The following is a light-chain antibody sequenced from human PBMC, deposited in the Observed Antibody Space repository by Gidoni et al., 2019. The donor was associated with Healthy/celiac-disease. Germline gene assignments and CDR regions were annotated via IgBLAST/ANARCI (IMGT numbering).Light chain of an antibody. Sequence: QSVLTQPPSVYAPPGQKVTLSCSGSSSNIGNNYVSWYQQLPGTAPKLLIYDNNKRPSGIPDRFSGSKSGTSATLGITGLQTGDEADYYCGTWDSSLSAGWVFGGGTKLTVL. CDR1: SSNIGNNY. CDR3: GTWDSSLSAGWV. J-gene: IGLJ3*02. V-gene: IGLV1-51*01. CDR2: DNN.